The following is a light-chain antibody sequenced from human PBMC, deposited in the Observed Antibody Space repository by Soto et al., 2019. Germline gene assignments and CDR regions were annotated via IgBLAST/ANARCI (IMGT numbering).Light chain of an antibody. CDR2: GTS. J-gene: IGKJ5*01. Sequence: EIVLTQSPGTLSLSPGETATLSCRASQSVSSTYLAWYQHKPGQAPRLLIYGTSSRATGIPDRFSGSGSGTDFTLTISRLEPEDFAVYYCQQYGSSITFGQGTRLEIK. V-gene: IGKV3-20*01. CDR1: QSVSSTY. CDR3: QQYGSSIT.